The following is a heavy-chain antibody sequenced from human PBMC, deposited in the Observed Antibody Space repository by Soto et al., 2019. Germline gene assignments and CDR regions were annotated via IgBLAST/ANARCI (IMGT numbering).Heavy chain of an antibody. CDR3: ARDSYWSFDY. J-gene: IGHJ4*02. V-gene: IGHV3-48*01. CDR1: GFTFSSYS. Sequence: PGGSLRLSCAASGFTFSSYSINWVRQAPGKGLEWVSYISSTSSTIYYADSVKGRFTISRDNAKNSLYLQMNSLRAEDTAVYYCARDSYWSFDYWGQGILVTVSS. CDR2: ISSTSSTI. D-gene: IGHD3-3*01.